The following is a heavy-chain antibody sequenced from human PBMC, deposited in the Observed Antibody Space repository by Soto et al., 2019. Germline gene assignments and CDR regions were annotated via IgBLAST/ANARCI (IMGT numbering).Heavy chain of an antibody. CDR1: GYTFTGYY. V-gene: IGHV1-2*02. Sequence: ASVKVSCKASGYTFTGYYMHWVRQAPGQGLEWMGWINPNSGGTNYAQKFQGRVTMTRDTSISTAYMELSRLRSDDTAVYYCASWIVGATSEYAFDIWGQGTMVNVSS. CDR3: ASWIVGATSEYAFDI. J-gene: IGHJ3*02. D-gene: IGHD1-26*01. CDR2: INPNSGGT.